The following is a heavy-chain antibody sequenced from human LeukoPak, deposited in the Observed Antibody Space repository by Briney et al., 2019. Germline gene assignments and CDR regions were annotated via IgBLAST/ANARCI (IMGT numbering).Heavy chain of an antibody. J-gene: IGHJ6*02. V-gene: IGHV3-21*01. D-gene: IGHD2-2*01. CDR3: ARDQGVVVPAASAYYYYGMDV. CDR2: ISSSSSYI. Sequence: GGSLRLSCAASGFTFSSYSMNWVRQAPGKGLEWVSSISSSSSYIYYADSVKGRFTISRDNAKNSLYLQMNSLRAEDTAVYYCARDQGVVVPAASAYYYYGMDVWGQGTTVTVSS. CDR1: GFTFSSYS.